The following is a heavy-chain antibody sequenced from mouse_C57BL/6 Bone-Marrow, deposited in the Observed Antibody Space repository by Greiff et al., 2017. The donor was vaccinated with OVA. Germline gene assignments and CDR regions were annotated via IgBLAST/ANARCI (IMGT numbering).Heavy chain of an antibody. J-gene: IGHJ3*01. Sequence: VQLQQSGAELVRPGTSVKMSCKASGYTFTNYWIGWAKQRPGHGLEWIGDIYPGGGYTNYNEKFKGKATLTADKSSSTAYMQFSSLTSEDSAIYYCARASPYGGFAYWGQGTLVTVSA. CDR3: ARASPYGGFAY. CDR2: IYPGGGYT. CDR1: GYTFTNYW. D-gene: IGHD1-1*01. V-gene: IGHV1-63*01.